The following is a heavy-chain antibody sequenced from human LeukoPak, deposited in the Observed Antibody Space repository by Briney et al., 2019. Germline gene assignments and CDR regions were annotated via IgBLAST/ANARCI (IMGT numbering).Heavy chain of an antibody. CDR3: ARVDIVATTDNWFDP. J-gene: IGHJ5*02. CDR2: IIPIFGTA. D-gene: IGHD5-12*01. CDR1: GGTFSSYA. Sequence: SVKVSFKGSGGTFSSYAISWVRQAPGRGLEWMGGIIPIFGTANYAQKFQGRVTITADESTSTADMELSSLRSEDTAVYYCARVDIVATTDNWFDPWGPGTLVTVSS. V-gene: IGHV1-69*13.